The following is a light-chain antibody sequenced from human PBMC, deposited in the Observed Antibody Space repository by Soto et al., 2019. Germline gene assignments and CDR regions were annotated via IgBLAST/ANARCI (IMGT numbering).Light chain of an antibody. CDR1: QSISSY. CDR2: AAS. V-gene: IGKV1-39*01. CDR3: QQSYNTPWT. Sequence: DIQMTQSPSSLSASVGDRVTITCRASQSISSYLNWYQQKPGKASNLLMYAASSLLSGVPSRFRCSESGTDFTLTSRSLQPEDFATYYCQQSYNTPWTFGQGTKLEIK. J-gene: IGKJ1*01.